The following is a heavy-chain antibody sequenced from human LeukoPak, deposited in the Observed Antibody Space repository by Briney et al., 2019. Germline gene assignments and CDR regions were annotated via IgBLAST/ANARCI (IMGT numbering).Heavy chain of an antibody. V-gene: IGHV1-18*01. CDR1: GYTFTSYG. J-gene: IGHJ4*02. D-gene: IGHD3/OR15-3a*01. CDR2: ISGHNGNT. CDR3: ARGTMIFGVAPPHFDY. Sequence: ASVKVSCKASGYTFTSYGMSWVRQAPGQGLEWMGWISGHNGNTKYAQKLQGRVSMTSDATTSTAYMELRGLRSDDTAVYYCARGTMIFGVAPPHFDYWGQGTLVTVSS.